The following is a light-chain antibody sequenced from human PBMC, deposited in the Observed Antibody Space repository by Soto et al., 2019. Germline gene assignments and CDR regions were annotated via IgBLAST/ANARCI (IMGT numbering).Light chain of an antibody. V-gene: IGKV3-20*01. CDR2: NTF. J-gene: IGKJ3*01. Sequence: EIVLTQSPGTLSLSLRDRATLSCRASQSFSTSYLAWYQHKPGQAPRLLIYNTFTRATGIPDRFRGSGSGTDFTLTISRLEPADCAVYYCQQYGGSPFTFGPGTKVDIK. CDR1: QSFSTSY. CDR3: QQYGGSPFT.